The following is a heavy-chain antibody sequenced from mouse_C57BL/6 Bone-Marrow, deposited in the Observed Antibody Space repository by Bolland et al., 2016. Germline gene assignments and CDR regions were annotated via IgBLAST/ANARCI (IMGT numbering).Heavy chain of an antibody. Sequence: STNYNEKFKSKATLTVDKSSSTAYMQLSSLTSEDSAVYYCARTYYGYDEFAYWGQGTLV. D-gene: IGHD2-9*01. CDR3: ARTYYGYDEFAY. V-gene: IGHV1-55*01. CDR2: ST. J-gene: IGHJ3*01.